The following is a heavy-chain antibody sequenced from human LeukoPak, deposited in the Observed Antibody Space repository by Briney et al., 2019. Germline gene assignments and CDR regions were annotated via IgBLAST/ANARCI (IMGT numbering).Heavy chain of an antibody. V-gene: IGHV4-59*01. CDR2: MFYSGTT. CDR1: GASIRSYY. D-gene: IGHD6-13*01. Sequence: SETLSLTCTVSGASIRSYYWNWIRQSPGKGLEWIAYMFYSGTTNYNPSLKSRVTISVDTSKNQFFLKLASVTAADTAVYYCASTRIPAAEVDYWGQGTLVTVSS. CDR3: ASTRIPAAEVDY. J-gene: IGHJ4*02.